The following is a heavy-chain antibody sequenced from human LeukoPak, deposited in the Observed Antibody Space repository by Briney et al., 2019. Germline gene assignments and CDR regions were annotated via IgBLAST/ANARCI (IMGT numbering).Heavy chain of an antibody. V-gene: IGHV1-46*01. D-gene: IGHD6-13*01. CDR1: GYTFTGYY. CDR3: ARDQSLLRGIAAAGTSSDFQH. Sequence: ASVKVSCKASGYTFTGYYMHWVRQAPGQGLEWMGIINPSGGSTSYAQKFQGRVTMTRDMSTSTVYMELSSLRSEDTAVYYCARDQSLLRGIAAAGTSSDFQHWGQGTLVTVSS. CDR2: INPSGGST. J-gene: IGHJ1*01.